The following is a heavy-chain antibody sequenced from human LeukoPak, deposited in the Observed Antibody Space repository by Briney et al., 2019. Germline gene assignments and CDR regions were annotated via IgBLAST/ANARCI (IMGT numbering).Heavy chain of an antibody. CDR1: GGTYSSDA. V-gene: IGHV1-69*13. CDR3: ARSITMIVVAYKWFDP. Sequence: ASVKVSCKASGGTYSSDAISWVRQAPGQWLEWMGRIIPIFGTANYAQKFQGRVTITADESTSTAYMELSSLRSEDTAVYYCARSITMIVVAYKWFDPWGQGTLVTVSS. D-gene: IGHD3-22*01. J-gene: IGHJ5*02. CDR2: IIPIFGTA.